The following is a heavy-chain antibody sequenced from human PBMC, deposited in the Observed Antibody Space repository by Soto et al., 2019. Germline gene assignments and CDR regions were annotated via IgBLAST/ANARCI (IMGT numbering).Heavy chain of an antibody. J-gene: IGHJ6*02. Sequence: SETLSLTCSVSGGSISGYYWSWIRQPPGKGLEWIGEINHSGGTNYNPSLKSRVTISVDTSKNQFSLKLSSVTAADTAVYYCASGDYYDSSGYYAIYYYYGMDVWGQGTTVTVSS. CDR2: INHSGGT. D-gene: IGHD3-22*01. CDR1: GGSISGYY. V-gene: IGHV4-34*01. CDR3: ASGDYYDSSGYYAIYYYYGMDV.